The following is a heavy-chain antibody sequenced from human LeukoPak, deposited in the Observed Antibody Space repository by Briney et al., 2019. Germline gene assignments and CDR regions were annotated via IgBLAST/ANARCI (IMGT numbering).Heavy chain of an antibody. CDR1: GGSISSYY. D-gene: IGHD1-26*01. CDR2: INHSGST. CDR3: ARRSYNSPFRY. J-gene: IGHJ4*02. V-gene: IGHV4-34*01. Sequence: PSETLSLTYTVSGGSISSYYWSWIRQPPGKGLEWIGEINHSGSTNYNPSLKSRVTISVDTSKNQFSLNLTSVTAADTAVYYSARRSYNSPFRYWGQGTLVTVSS.